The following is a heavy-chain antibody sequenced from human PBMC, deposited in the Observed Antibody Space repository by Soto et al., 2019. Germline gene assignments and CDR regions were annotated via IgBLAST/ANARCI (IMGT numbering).Heavy chain of an antibody. CDR2: IYYSGST. CDR1: GGSISSGDYY. CDR3: ARVGYYYDSSGYLSRVFDY. J-gene: IGHJ4*02. Sequence: SETLSLTCTVSGGSISSGDYYWSWIRQPPGKGLEWIGYIYYSGSTYYNPSLKSRVTISVDTSKNQFSLKLSSVTAADTAVYYCARVGYYYDSSGYLSRVFDYWGQGTLVTVSS. D-gene: IGHD3-22*01. V-gene: IGHV4-30-4*01.